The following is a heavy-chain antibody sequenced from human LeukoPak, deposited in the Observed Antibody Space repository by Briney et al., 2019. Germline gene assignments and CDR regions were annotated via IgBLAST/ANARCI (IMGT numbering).Heavy chain of an antibody. Sequence: GRSLRLSCAASGFIFDNYDIHWVRQAPGKGLEWVSGIRWNSGNIGYADSVKGRFTISRDNAKNSLYLQMSSLRAEDTAMYYRTRGLLDYWGQGTLVTVSS. CDR1: GFIFDNYD. CDR2: IRWNSGNI. D-gene: IGHD2-15*01. CDR3: TRGLLDY. J-gene: IGHJ4*02. V-gene: IGHV3-9*01.